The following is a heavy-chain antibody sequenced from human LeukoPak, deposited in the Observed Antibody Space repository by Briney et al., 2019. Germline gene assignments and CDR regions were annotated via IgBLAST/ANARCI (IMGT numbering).Heavy chain of an antibody. CDR2: ISWNSGSI. CDR1: GFTFDDYA. CDR3: AKDFHSAIDY. V-gene: IGHV3-9*01. D-gene: IGHD1-26*01. Sequence: PGGSLRLSCAASGFTFDDYAMHWVRQAPGKGLEWVSGISWNSGSIGYADSVKGRFTISRDNAKNSLYLQMNSLRAEDTALYYCAKDFHSAIDYWGQGTLVTVSS. J-gene: IGHJ4*02.